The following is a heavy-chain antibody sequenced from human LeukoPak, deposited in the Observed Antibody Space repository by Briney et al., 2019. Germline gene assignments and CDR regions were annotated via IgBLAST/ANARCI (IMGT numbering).Heavy chain of an antibody. J-gene: IGHJ3*02. CDR1: GYTFTSYA. CDR3: ASSRDGYNFGAFDI. CDR2: INAGNGNT. Sequence: GASVKVSCKASGYTFTSYAMHWVRQAPGQRLEWMGWINAGNGNTKYSQEFQGRVTITADESTSTAYMELSSLRSEDTAVYYCASSRDGYNFGAFDIWGQGTMVTVSS. V-gene: IGHV1-3*03. D-gene: IGHD5-24*01.